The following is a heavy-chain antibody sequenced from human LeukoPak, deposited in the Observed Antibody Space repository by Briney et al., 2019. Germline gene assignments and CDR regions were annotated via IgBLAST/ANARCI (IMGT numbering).Heavy chain of an antibody. D-gene: IGHD3-10*01. CDR2: IRYDGSNK. V-gene: IGHV3-30*02. CDR3: ARASGPWFGELKDYYFDY. Sequence: AGGSLRLSCAASGFTFSSYGMHWVRQAPGKGLEWVAFIRYDGSNKYYADSVKGRFTISRDNSKNTLYLQMNSLRAEDTAVYYCARASGPWFGELKDYYFDYWGQGTLVTVSS. J-gene: IGHJ4*02. CDR1: GFTFSSYG.